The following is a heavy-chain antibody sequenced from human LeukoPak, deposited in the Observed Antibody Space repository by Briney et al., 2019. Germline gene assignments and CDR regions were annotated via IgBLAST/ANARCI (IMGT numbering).Heavy chain of an antibody. V-gene: IGHV3-23*01. Sequence: SGGSLRLSCAASGFTFSSYVMRWLRQAPGKGLEWVSAISGSGGSTYYADSVKGRFTISRDNSKNTLYLQMNSLRAEDTAVYYCAKSDYYDSSGHPSCFEYWGQGTLVTVSS. CDR3: AKSDYYDSSGHPSCFEY. CDR1: GFTFSSYV. CDR2: ISGSGGST. J-gene: IGHJ4*02. D-gene: IGHD3-22*01.